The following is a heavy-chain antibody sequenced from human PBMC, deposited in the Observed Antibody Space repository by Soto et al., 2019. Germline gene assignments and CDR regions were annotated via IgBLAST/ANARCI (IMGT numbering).Heavy chain of an antibody. D-gene: IGHD2-8*02. CDR3: ATQRLCTGGHCWNWFDP. V-gene: IGHV4-59*08. J-gene: IGHJ5*02. CDR1: RVSMSDYF. Sequence: QVELQESGPGLVKPSETLSLTCTVSRVSMSDYFWSWIRQPPGKGLEWIGYIFHTGSTNYNPSLRVRVPISTDPPKKQSSLKLKPLTAADAAVYYCATQRLCTGGHCWNWFDPWGQGTLVTVSS. CDR2: IFHTGST.